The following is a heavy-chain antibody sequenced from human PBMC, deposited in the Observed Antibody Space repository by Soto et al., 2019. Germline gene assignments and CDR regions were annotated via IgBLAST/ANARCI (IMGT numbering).Heavy chain of an antibody. V-gene: IGHV4-30-4*01. D-gene: IGHD3-10*01. J-gene: IGHJ6*02. CDR1: GGSISSGDYY. CDR2: IYCSGST. CDR3: ARGDRYYGSGSYGYYYYGMDV. Sequence: SETLSLTCTVSGGSISSGDYYWSWIRQPPGKGLEWIGYIYCSGSTYYNPSLKSRVTISVDTSKNQFSLKLSSVTAADTAVYYCARGDRYYGSGSYGYYYYGMDVWGQGTTVTVSS.